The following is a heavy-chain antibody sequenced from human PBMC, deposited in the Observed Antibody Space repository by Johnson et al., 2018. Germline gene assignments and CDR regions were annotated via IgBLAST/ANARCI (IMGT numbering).Heavy chain of an antibody. CDR3: ARGPLMWAYFDY. J-gene: IGHJ4*02. V-gene: IGHV6-1*02. Sequence: QVQLQQSGPGLVKPSQTLSLTCAVSGDSISNNSAAWSWVRMSPSRGLEWLGRTYYRSRWYNDFALSVKSPMIINPDTSKNRFSLQLDSVTPEDTAVYFCARGPLMWAYFDYWGQGTLVTVSS. D-gene: IGHD1-26*01. CDR2: TYYRSRWYN. CDR1: GDSISNNSAA.